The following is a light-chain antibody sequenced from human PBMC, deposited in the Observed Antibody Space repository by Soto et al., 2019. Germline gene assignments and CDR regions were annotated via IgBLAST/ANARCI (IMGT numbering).Light chain of an antibody. CDR3: QQYNSYSPIT. CDR1: QGIRND. CDR2: DAS. V-gene: IGKV1-17*01. Sequence: DIQMTQSPSSLSASVGDRVTIACRASQGIRNDLSWYQQKPGEAPKRLIYDASSLESGVPSRFSGSGSGTEFTLTISSLQPDDFATYYCQQYNSYSPITFGQGTRLEIK. J-gene: IGKJ5*01.